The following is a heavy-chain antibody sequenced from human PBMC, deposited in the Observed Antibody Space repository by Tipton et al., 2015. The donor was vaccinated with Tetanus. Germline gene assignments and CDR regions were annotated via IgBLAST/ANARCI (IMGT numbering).Heavy chain of an antibody. CDR2: ISPFTENV. D-gene: IGHD3/OR15-3a*01. CDR1: GYTFTHYG. Sequence: QLVQSGAEVKKPGASVKVSCKASGYTFTHYGVNWVRQAPGQGLEWMGWISPFTENVNYAEKFQGRLTMTTDRSTATVYMDLRSVRSDDTAVYYCGRGRGLGAHEYFEHWGQGTLVPVSS. V-gene: IGHV1-18*01. CDR3: GRGRGLGAHEYFEH. J-gene: IGHJ5*02.